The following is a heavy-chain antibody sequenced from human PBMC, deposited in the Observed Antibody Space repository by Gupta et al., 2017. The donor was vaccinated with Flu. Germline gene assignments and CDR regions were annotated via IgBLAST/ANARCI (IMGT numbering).Heavy chain of an antibody. J-gene: IGHJ4*02. CDR3: AKDSLSSSWALFDY. D-gene: IGHD6-13*01. CDR2: ISWNSGTI. Sequence: RQAPGKGLKWVSSISWNSGTIAYADSVKGRFTISRDNAKNSLYLQMNSLRAEDTALYFCAKDSLSSSWALFDYWGQGTLVTVSS. V-gene: IGHV3-9*01.